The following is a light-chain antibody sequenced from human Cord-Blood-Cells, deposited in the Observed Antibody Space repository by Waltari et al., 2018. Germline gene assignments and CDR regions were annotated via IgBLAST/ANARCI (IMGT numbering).Light chain of an antibody. J-gene: IGLJ1*01. CDR2: DVS. V-gene: IGLV2-14*01. Sequence: QSALTQPASVSGSPGQSITISCTGTSSDVGGYNYVSWYQQHPGKAPKLMIYDVSNRPSWVSNRFSGSKSGNTASLTISGLQAEDEAAYYCSSYTSSSTVFGTGTKVTVL. CDR1: SSDVGGYNY. CDR3: SSYTSSSTV.